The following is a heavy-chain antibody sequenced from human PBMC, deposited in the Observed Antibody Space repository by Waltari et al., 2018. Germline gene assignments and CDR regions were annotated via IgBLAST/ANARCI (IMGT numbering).Heavy chain of an antibody. V-gene: IGHV4-38-2*02. Sequence: QVQLQESGPGLVKPSETLSLTCTVSGYSISSGYYWGWIRQPPGKGLEWIGSIYHSGSTYYTPSLKSRVTISVDTSTNQFSLKLSSVTAADTAVYYCARGYSSSSIFDPWGQGTLVTVSS. D-gene: IGHD6-13*01. CDR1: GYSISSGYY. CDR3: ARGYSSSSIFDP. CDR2: IYHSGST. J-gene: IGHJ5*02.